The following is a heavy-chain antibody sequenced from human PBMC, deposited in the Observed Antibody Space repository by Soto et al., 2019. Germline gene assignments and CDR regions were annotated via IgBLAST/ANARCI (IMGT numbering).Heavy chain of an antibody. Sequence: QVQLQESGPGLVKPSQTLSLTCSVSGASVSSGDYYWSWIRQPPGKGLEWIGCFYYSGSTYYNPSLKSRVTISVDTSKNQFSLKLSSVTAADTAVYYCARVSGYSSSCPKQNLDYWGQGTLVTVSS. D-gene: IGHD6-13*01. J-gene: IGHJ4*02. CDR2: FYYSGST. CDR1: GASVSSGDYY. V-gene: IGHV4-30-4*01. CDR3: ARVSGYSSSCPKQNLDY.